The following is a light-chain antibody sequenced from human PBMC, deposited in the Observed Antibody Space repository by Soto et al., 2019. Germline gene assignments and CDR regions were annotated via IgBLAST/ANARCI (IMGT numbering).Light chain of an antibody. Sequence: EIVMTQSPPTLSVSPGERATLSCRASQSVSSSYLAWYQHIPGQAPRLLIYGASSRATGIPDRFSGSGSGTDFTLSVSGLEPEDFAVYYCQQYSSSPETFGQGTKVDIK. J-gene: IGKJ1*01. CDR1: QSVSSSY. CDR3: QQYSSSPET. CDR2: GAS. V-gene: IGKV3-20*01.